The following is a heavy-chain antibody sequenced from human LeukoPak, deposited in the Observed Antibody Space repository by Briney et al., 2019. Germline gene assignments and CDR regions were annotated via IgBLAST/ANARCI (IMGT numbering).Heavy chain of an antibody. D-gene: IGHD2-15*01. CDR2: INPSGGST. Sequence: ASVKVSCKASGYTFTRYYMHWVRQAPGQGLEWMGIINPSGGSTSYAQKFQGRVTMTRDTSTSTVYMVLNSLRSEDTAVYYCAKGYCSGGTCYSYDYWGQGTLVTVSS. J-gene: IGHJ4*02. CDR1: GYTFTRYY. CDR3: AKGYCSGGTCYSYDY. V-gene: IGHV1-46*01.